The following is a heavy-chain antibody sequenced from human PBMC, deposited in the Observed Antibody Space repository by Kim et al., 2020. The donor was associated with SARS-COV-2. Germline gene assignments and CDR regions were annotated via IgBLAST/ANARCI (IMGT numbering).Heavy chain of an antibody. D-gene: IGHD4-17*01. J-gene: IGHJ4*02. Sequence: ARKFQGRVTMTRDTSTSTVYMELSSLRSEDTAVYYCARKHHYEDFDYWGQGTLVTVSS. V-gene: IGHV1-46*01. CDR3: ARKHHYEDFDY.